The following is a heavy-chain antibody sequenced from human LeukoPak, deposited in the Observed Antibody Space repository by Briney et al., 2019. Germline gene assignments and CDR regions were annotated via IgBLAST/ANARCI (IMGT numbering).Heavy chain of an antibody. J-gene: IGHJ5*02. D-gene: IGHD6-13*01. V-gene: IGHV3-23*01. CDR1: GFTFSSYA. CDR2: ISGSGGTT. Sequence: GGSLRLSCAASGFTFSSYAMSWVRQAPGKALGWVSGISGSGGTTYYAASVKGRFTISRDNSKNTLYLQMNSLRAEDTAVYYCAKDPAGGTVNWFDPWGQGTLVTVSS. CDR3: AKDPAGGTVNWFDP.